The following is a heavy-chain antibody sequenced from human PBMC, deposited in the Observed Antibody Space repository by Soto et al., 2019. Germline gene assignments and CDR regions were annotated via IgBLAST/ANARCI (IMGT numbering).Heavy chain of an antibody. CDR2: IYYTGNT. D-gene: IGHD4-17*01. J-gene: IGHJ3*02. CDR1: GGSISNYY. CDR3: ARNPMTTHAFDI. V-gene: IGHV4-59*01. Sequence: TSETLSLTCTVSGGSISNYYWTWIRQPPGKGLEWLGYIYYTGNTNYNPSLKSRVTLSVDTSKNQFSLKLSSVTAANTAVYFCARNPMTTHAFDIRGQRTMVTVSS.